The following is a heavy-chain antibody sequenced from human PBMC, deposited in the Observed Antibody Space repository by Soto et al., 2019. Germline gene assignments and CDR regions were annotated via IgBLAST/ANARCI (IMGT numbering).Heavy chain of an antibody. J-gene: IGHJ6*02. V-gene: IGHV1-69*12. D-gene: IGHD3-22*01. CDR2: IIPIFGTA. CDR3: ARTAFYYDSSGYYHRYYYYYGMDV. Sequence: QVQLVQSGAEVKKPGSSVKVSCKASGGTFSSYAISWVRQAPGQGLEWMGGIIPIFGTANYAQKFQGRVTITADESTSTAYMELSSLRSEDTAVYYCARTAFYYDSSGYYHRYYYYYGMDVWGQGTTVTVSS. CDR1: GGTFSSYA.